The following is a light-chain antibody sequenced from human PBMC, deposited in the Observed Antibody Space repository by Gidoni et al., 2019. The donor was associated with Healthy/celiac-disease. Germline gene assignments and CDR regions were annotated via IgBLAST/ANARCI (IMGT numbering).Light chain of an antibody. CDR2: DKN. Sequence: QSVLTQPPSVSAAPGQKVTIACSGSSSNIGNTYVSWYQQLPGTAPKLLIYDKNKRPSGMPYRFSGSKSGTSATLGITGRQTGDEADYYCGTWDSSLSAWVFGGGTKLTVL. CDR1: SSNIGNTY. V-gene: IGLV1-51*01. J-gene: IGLJ3*02. CDR3: GTWDSSLSAWV.